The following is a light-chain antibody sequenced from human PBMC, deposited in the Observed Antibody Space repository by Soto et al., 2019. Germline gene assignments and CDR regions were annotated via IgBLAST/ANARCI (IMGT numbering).Light chain of an antibody. Sequence: QSALTQPDSVSGSPGQSSTISCTGRTSDVGAYNYVSWYKHHPGQAPQLMIYEVSNRPSGVSNRFSGSKSGNTASLTISGLQADDEGYYYCSSKTSSSSPFVFGTGTKVTVL. CDR3: SSKTSSSSPFV. V-gene: IGLV2-14*01. J-gene: IGLJ1*01. CDR2: EVS. CDR1: TSDVGAYNY.